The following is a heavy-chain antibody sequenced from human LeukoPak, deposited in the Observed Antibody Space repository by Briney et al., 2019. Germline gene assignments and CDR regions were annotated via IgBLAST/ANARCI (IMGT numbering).Heavy chain of an antibody. V-gene: IGHV1-69*13. CDR3: ARSFAGFDYSLYYYYYGMDV. CDR1: GGTFSSYA. Sequence: VKVSCKASGGTFSSYAISWVRQAPGQGLEWMGGIIPIFGTANYAQKFQGRVTITADESTSTAYMELSGLRSEDTAVYYCARSFAGFDYSLYYYYYGMDVWGQGTTVTASS. D-gene: IGHD4-11*01. J-gene: IGHJ6*02. CDR2: IIPIFGTA.